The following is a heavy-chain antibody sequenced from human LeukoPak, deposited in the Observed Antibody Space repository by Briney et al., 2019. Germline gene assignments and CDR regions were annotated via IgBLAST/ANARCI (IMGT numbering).Heavy chain of an antibody. D-gene: IGHD1-1*01. V-gene: IGHV3-21*04. Sequence: GGSLRLSCVGTGFTFSTYAMNWVRQAPGKRLEWVSSISRGSTYIYYADSLRGRVTISRDNSKNTLYLQMNSLRAEDSAEYYCAKSLLTTATGTGRAFDIWGQGTMVTVSA. J-gene: IGHJ3*02. CDR2: ISRGSTYI. CDR3: AKSLLTTATGTGRAFDI. CDR1: GFTFSTYA.